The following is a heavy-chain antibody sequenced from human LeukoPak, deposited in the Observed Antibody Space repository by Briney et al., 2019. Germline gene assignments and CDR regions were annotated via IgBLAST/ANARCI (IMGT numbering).Heavy chain of an antibody. CDR1: GFTFSSYA. V-gene: IGHV3-23*01. CDR3: AKERPSGSYYNALHY. Sequence: GGSLRLSCAASGFTFSSYAMSWVRQAPGKGLEWVSAISGSGGSTYYADSVKGRFIISRDNSKTTLYLQMNGLRAEDTAVYYCAKERPSGSYYNALHYWGQGTLVTVSS. CDR2: ISGSGGST. D-gene: IGHD3-10*01. J-gene: IGHJ4*02.